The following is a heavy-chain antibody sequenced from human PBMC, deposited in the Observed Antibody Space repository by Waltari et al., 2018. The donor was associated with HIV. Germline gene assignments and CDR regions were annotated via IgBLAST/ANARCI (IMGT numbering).Heavy chain of an antibody. Sequence: QVHLVESGGGLVKPGGSLRLPCAASGFPFSAYSIGWTRQAPGKGLEWISYISGSGDTVHYTDSVKGRFTFSRDNAKNSLYLQMNSLRAEDAAVYYCARGNNWNDSPYYYYGMDVWGQGTTVTVSS. CDR2: ISGSGDTV. CDR1: GFPFSAYS. V-gene: IGHV3-11*01. J-gene: IGHJ6*02. CDR3: ARGNNWNDSPYYYYGMDV. D-gene: IGHD1-1*01.